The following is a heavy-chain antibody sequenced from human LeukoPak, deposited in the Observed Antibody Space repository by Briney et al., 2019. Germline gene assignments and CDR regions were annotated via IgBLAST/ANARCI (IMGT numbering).Heavy chain of an antibody. CDR1: GGSFSGYY. D-gene: IGHD3-10*01. CDR3: ARHDYYGSGSFYYMDV. J-gene: IGHJ6*03. Sequence: PSETLSLTCAVYGGSFSGYYWSWIRQPPGKGLEWIGEINHSGSTNYNPSLKSRVTISVDTSKKHFSLKLSSVTAADTAVYYCARHDYYGSGSFYYMDVWGKGTTVTVSS. CDR2: INHSGST. V-gene: IGHV4-34*01.